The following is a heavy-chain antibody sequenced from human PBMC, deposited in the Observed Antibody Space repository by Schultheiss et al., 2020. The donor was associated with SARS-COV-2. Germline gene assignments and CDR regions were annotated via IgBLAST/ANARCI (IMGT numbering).Heavy chain of an antibody. CDR1: GFTFSSYG. V-gene: IGHV3-30*18. CDR3: AKAAAGTFDY. D-gene: IGHD6-13*01. J-gene: IGHJ4*02. Sequence: SCAASGFTFSSYGMHWVRQAPGKGLEWVAVISYDGSNKYYADSVKGRFTISRDNSKNTLYLQMNSLRAEDTAVYYCAKAAAGTFDYWGQGTLVTVSS. CDR2: ISYDGSNK.